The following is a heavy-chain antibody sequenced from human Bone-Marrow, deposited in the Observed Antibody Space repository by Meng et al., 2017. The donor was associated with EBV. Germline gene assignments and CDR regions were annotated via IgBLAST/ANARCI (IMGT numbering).Heavy chain of an antibody. J-gene: IGHJ4*02. CDR3: AGGWAPDY. CDR2: INPLTGVT. Sequence: VQVVQCGAVVKKPASSVKVACKASGYNFRNSLMHWVRQAPGQGLEYMGRINPLTGVTNYVQKFQGRVTVTRDTSISTSYMELSGLTHDDTAVYFCAGGWAPDYWGQGTLVTVSS. V-gene: IGHV1-2*06. CDR1: GYNFRNSL. D-gene: IGHD6-19*01.